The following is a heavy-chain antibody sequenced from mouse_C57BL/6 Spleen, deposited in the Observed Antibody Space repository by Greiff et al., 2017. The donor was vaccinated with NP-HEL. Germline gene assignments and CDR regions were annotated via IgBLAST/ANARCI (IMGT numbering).Heavy chain of an antibody. CDR1: GFSLTSYG. Sequence: QVHVKQSGPGLVQPSQSLSITCTVSGFSLTSYGVHWVRQSPGKGLEWLGVIWSGGSTDYNAAFISRLSISKDNSKSQVFFKMNSLQADDTAIYYCARNKLNAMDYWGQGTSVTVSS. J-gene: IGHJ4*01. CDR3: ARNKLNAMDY. CDR2: IWSGGST. V-gene: IGHV2-2*01. D-gene: IGHD1-3*01.